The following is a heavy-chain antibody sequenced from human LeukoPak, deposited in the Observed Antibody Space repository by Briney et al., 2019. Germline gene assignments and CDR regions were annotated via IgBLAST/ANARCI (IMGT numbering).Heavy chain of an antibody. V-gene: IGHV1-18*01. CDR1: GYTFSNFG. D-gene: IGHD2-2*01. CDR3: ARDGTSTDDY. J-gene: IGHJ4*02. CDR2: ISGNNDNP. Sequence: ASVKVSCKASGYTFSNFGISWVRQPPGQVLEWMGWISGNNDNPNYGQNFQGRFTVTSDSSTSTAYMELRNLRSDDTAVYYCARDGTSTDDYWGQGTLVTVSS.